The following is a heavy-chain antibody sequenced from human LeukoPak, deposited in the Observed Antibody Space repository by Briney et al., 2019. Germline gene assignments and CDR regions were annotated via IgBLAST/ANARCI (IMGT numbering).Heavy chain of an antibody. J-gene: IGHJ4*02. Sequence: SETLSLTCTVSGGSISSGGYYWSWIRQHPGKGLEWIGYIYYSGSTYYNPSLKSRVTKSIDTSKNQFSLRLSSVTAADTAVYYCARYSSGPRHFDYWGQGILVTVSS. V-gene: IGHV4-31*03. CDR2: IYYSGST. D-gene: IGHD6-19*01. CDR1: GGSISSGGYY. CDR3: ARYSSGPRHFDY.